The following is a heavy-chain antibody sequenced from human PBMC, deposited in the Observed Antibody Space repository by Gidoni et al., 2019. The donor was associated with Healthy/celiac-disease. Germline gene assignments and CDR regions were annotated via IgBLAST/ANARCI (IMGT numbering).Heavy chain of an antibody. CDR1: GCSLSSGGYY. J-gene: IGHJ4*02. CDR2: IYYSGST. Sequence: QVQLQESCPVLVQPSQTLSLPCTVSGCSLSSGGYYWSWIRQHPWQGLEWIGYIYYSGSTYYNPSLKSRVTISVDTAKNQFSLKRRSVTAADTAVYYCARADCSSNSCHGGFFDYWGQGTLVTVSS. V-gene: IGHV4-31*03. D-gene: IGHD2-2*01. CDR3: ARADCSSNSCHGGFFDY.